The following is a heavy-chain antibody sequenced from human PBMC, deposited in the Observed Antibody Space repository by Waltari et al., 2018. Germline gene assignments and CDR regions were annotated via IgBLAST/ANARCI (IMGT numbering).Heavy chain of an antibody. V-gene: IGHV4-61*02. CDR1: GGSISSGSYY. D-gene: IGHD3-22*01. Sequence: QVQLQESGPGLVKPSQTLSLTCTVSGGSISSGSYYWSWIRQPAGKGLEWIGRSYTRGSTNYTPSLKSRVTISVDKSKNQFYLKLSSVTAADTAVYYCAMNYYDSSGYYYKVDYWGQGTLVTVSS. CDR2: SYTRGST. CDR3: AMNYYDSSGYYYKVDY. J-gene: IGHJ4*02.